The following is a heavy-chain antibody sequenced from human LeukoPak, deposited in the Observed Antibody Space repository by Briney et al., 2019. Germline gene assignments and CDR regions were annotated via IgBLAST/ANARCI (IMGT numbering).Heavy chain of an antibody. J-gene: IGHJ3*02. CDR2: IRYDGSNK. D-gene: IGHD4-17*01. CDR3: AKDSHVPTVTKDPSSDAFDI. CDR1: GFTFSSYG. Sequence: PGGSLRLSCAASGFTFSSYGMHWVRQAPGKGPEWVAFIRYDGSNKYYADSVKGRFTISRDNSKNTLYLQMNSLRAEDTAVYYCAKDSHVPTVTKDPSSDAFDIWGQGTMVTVSS. V-gene: IGHV3-30*02.